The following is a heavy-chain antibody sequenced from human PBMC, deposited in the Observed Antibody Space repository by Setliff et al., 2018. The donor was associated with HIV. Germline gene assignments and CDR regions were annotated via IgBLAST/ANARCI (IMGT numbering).Heavy chain of an antibody. V-gene: IGHV4-39*06. CDR2: IDYSGST. CDR1: GGSIRSSSYY. D-gene: IGHD2-15*01. J-gene: IGHJ4*02. CDR3: ARKPGFCSGGGCRGYFDY. Sequence: PSETLSLTCTVSGGSIRSSSYYWGWIRQPPGKGLEWIGSIDYSGSTYYNPSLKSRVTISVDTSKSQFTLKLSSVTAADTAVYYCARKPGFCSGGGCRGYFDYWGQGTLVTVSS.